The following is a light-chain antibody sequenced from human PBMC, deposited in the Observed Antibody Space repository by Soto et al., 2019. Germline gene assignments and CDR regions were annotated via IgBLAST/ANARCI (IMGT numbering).Light chain of an antibody. CDR1: QSVASN. J-gene: IGKJ4*01. V-gene: IGKV3-15*01. CDR2: GAS. Sequence: EIVMTQSPATLSVSPGERATLSCRASQSVASNLAWYQQKPGQAPRLVIYGASTRAIGIPARFSGSGSGTEFTLTISSLQSEDFAVYYCQQYNNWPPLTFGGGTKVEIK. CDR3: QQYNNWPPLT.